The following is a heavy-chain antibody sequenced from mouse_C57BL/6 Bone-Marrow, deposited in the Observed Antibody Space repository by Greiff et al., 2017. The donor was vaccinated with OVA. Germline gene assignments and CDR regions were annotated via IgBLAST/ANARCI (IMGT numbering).Heavy chain of an antibody. D-gene: IGHD2-3*01. CDR1: GFTFSSYA. CDR3: AKDGRGDLDY. V-gene: IGHV5-4*03. J-gene: IGHJ2*01. Sequence: EVKLLESGGGLVKPGGSLKLSCAASGFTFSSYAMSWVRQTPEKRLEWVATISDGGSYTYYPDNVKGRFTISRDNAKNHLYLQVSHLKTEDTAMYYCAKDGRGDLDYWGQGTTLTVSS. CDR2: ISDGGSYT.